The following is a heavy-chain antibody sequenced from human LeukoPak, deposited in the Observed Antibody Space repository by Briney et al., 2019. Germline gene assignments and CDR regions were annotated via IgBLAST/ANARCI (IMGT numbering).Heavy chain of an antibody. CDR1: GGTFSSYA. V-gene: IGHV1-69*04. CDR2: IIPILGIA. J-gene: IGHJ6*02. CDR3: ARSGDAAGNYYYHGMDV. Sequence: SVKVSCKASGGTFSSYAISWVRQAPGQGLEWMGRIIPILGIANYAQKFQGRVTITADKSTSTAYMELSSLRSEDTAVYYCARSGDAAGNYYYHGMDVWGQGTTVTVSS. D-gene: IGHD1-1*01.